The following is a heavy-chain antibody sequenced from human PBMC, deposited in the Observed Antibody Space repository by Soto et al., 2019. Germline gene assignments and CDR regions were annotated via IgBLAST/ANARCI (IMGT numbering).Heavy chain of an antibody. CDR1: GGSISSGDYY. D-gene: IGHD4-17*01. J-gene: IGHJ6*02. V-gene: IGHV4-30-4*01. Sequence: SETLSLTCTVSGGSISSGDYYWSWIRQPPGKGLEWIGYIYYSGSTYYNPSLKSRVTISVDTSKNQFSLKLSSVTAADTAVYFCARTTGDYYYYGMDVWGQGTTVTVS. CDR2: IYYSGST. CDR3: ARTTGDYYYYGMDV.